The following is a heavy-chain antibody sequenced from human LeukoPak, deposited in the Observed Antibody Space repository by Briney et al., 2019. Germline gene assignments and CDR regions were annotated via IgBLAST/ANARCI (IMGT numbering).Heavy chain of an antibody. CDR1: GFTFSSHS. Sequence: GGSLRLSCEASGFTFSSHSMTWVRQAPGKTLEWISYIGHTGSPAHYADSVRGRFTISRDNAKNSLYPQMNSLTVEDTAVYYCARDQRPYCGGECYCAIDLWGRGTLVTVSS. J-gene: IGHJ3*01. D-gene: IGHD2-21*01. V-gene: IGHV3-48*01. CDR3: ARDQRPYCGGECYCAIDL. CDR2: IGHTGSPA.